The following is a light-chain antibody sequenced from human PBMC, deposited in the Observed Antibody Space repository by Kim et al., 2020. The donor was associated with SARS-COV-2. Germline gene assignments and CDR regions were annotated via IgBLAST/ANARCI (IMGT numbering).Light chain of an antibody. J-gene: IGLJ1*01. V-gene: IGLV2-14*01. Sequence: QSVVTQPASVSGSPGQSITISCTGTSSDVGGYNYVSWYQQHPGKAPKLMIYDVTKRPSGVSNRFSGSKSGNTASLTISGLQAEDEADYYCSSYTSGSTVFGTGTKVTVL. CDR3: SSYTSGSTV. CDR1: SSDVGGYNY. CDR2: DVT.